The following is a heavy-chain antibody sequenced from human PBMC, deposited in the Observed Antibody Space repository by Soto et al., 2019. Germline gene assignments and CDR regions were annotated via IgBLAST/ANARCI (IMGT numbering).Heavy chain of an antibody. D-gene: IGHD3-16*02. CDR2: IWYDGNNK. CDR3: ARDRNRLDV. CDR1: GITFSGYG. V-gene: IGHV3-33*01. Sequence: GGSLRLSCAASGITFSGYGMHWVRQAPGEGLEWVAVIWYDGNNKYYTDSVKGRFTISRDNSKNTLYLQMNSLRAEDTAVYYCARDRNRLDVWGQGTTVTVSS. J-gene: IGHJ6*02.